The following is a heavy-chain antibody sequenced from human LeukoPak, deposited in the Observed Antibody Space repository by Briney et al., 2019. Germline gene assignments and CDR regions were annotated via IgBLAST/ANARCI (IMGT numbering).Heavy chain of an antibody. V-gene: IGHV3-30*04. CDR3: ARAINPSAVAGQPGREN. Sequence: PGRSLRLSCAASGFTFSSYAMHWVRQAPGKGLEWVAVISYDGSNKYYADSVKGRFTISRDNSKNTLYLQMNSLRAEDTAVYYCARAINPSAVAGQPGRENWGQGTLVTVSS. J-gene: IGHJ4*02. CDR2: ISYDGSNK. D-gene: IGHD6-13*01. CDR1: GFTFSSYA.